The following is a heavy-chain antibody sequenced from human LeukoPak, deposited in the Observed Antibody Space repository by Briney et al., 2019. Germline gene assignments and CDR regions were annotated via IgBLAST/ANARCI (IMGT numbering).Heavy chain of an antibody. Sequence: GGSLRLSCAASGFTFSSYGMNWVRQAPGRGLEWVSAISSGGGSTYYADSLRGRFTISRDNAKNSLYLHINSLRVEDTAVYYCVRGAIFDWLFRFWGQGTLVTVSS. CDR3: VRGAIFDWLFRF. V-gene: IGHV3-21*01. J-gene: IGHJ4*02. CDR2: ISSGGGST. D-gene: IGHD3-9*01. CDR1: GFTFSSYG.